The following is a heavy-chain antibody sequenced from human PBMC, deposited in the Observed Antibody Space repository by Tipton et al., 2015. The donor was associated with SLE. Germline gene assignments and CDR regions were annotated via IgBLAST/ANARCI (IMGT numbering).Heavy chain of an antibody. D-gene: IGHD3-10*01. Sequence: TLSLTCTVSGGSISSSHYYWDWIRQPPGKGLEWLGRIYSSGGNYYNPSLKSRVTISVDTSKNQFSLRLTSVTAADTAVYYCARGISARGVIIIYYFDYWGQGTLVTVSS. J-gene: IGHJ4*02. CDR3: ARGISARGVIIIYYFDY. V-gene: IGHV4-39*07. CDR2: IYSSGGN. CDR1: GGSISSSHYY.